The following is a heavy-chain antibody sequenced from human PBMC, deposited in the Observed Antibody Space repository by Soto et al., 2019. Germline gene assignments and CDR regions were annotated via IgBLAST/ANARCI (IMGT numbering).Heavy chain of an antibody. CDR1: GFTFSDYN. Sequence: GSSLRLSCSASGFTFSDYNINCVLQAPGTGLEWVSSLSGSSSYLNYADSVKGRFTISRDNAKNSVYLQINSLTDNDTAVYYCATDRETDYDYFYAMDVWGQGTRVTVSS. CDR2: LSGSSSYL. D-gene: IGHD2-21*02. CDR3: ATDRETDYDYFYAMDV. V-gene: IGHV3-21*01. J-gene: IGHJ6*02.